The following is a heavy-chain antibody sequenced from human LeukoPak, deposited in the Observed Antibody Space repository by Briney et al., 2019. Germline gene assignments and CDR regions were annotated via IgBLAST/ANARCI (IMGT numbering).Heavy chain of an antibody. CDR3: AGRWFGELSPYYMDV. CDR2: IGGRDGVT. CDR1: GFTFSDYY. D-gene: IGHD3-10*01. J-gene: IGHJ6*03. Sequence: GGSLRLSCAASGFTFSDYYMSWIRQAPGKGLEWVSYIGGRDGVTYYTDSVKGRFTISRDNSKNTLYLQMNSLRAEDTAVYYCAGRWFGELSPYYMDVWGKGTTVTVSS. V-gene: IGHV3-11*04.